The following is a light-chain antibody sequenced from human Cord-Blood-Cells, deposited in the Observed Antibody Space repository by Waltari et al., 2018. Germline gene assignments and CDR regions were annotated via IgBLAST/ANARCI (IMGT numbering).Light chain of an antibody. CDR1: QSISRY. J-gene: IGKJ1*01. V-gene: IGKV1-39*01. Sequence: DIQMTQSPSSLSASVGDRVTITCRASQSISRYLNWYQKKPGKAPKLLIYAASSLKSGVPSSFSGSGSGTDFTLTISSLQPEDFATYYCQQSYSTPQTFGQGTKVEIK. CDR3: QQSYSTPQT. CDR2: AAS.